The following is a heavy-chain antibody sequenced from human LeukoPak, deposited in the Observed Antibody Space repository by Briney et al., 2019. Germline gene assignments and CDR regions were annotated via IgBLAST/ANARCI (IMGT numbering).Heavy chain of an antibody. V-gene: IGHV1-8*01. CDR2: MNPSSGNT. D-gene: IGHD3/OR15-3a*01. CDR1: GYTFTSYD. Sequence: ASVKVSCKASGYTFTSYDINWVRQATGQGLEWMGWMNPSSGNTGYAQKFQGRVTMTRNTSISTAYMELSSLRSEDTAVYYCARGGGYPMIFGVVIIQDYYYYGMDVWGQGTRSPSP. J-gene: IGHJ6*02. CDR3: ARGGGYPMIFGVVIIQDYYYYGMDV.